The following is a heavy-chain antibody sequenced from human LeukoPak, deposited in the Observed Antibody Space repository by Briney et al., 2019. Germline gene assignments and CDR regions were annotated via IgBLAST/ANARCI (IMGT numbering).Heavy chain of an antibody. V-gene: IGHV1-69*04. CDR1: GGTFSSYA. Sequence: ASVKVSCKASGGTFSSYAISWVRQAPGQGLEWMGRIIPILGIANYAQKFQGRVTITADKSTSTAYMELSSLRSDDTAIYFCARSDLGTITAGPFNYWGQGTLVAVSS. D-gene: IGHD5-24*01. J-gene: IGHJ4*02. CDR2: IIPILGIA. CDR3: ARSDLGTITAGPFNY.